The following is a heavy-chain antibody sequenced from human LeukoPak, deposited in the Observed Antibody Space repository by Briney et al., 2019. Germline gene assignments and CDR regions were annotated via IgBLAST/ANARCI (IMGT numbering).Heavy chain of an antibody. V-gene: IGHV1-69*01. Sequence: SVKVSCKASGGTFSSYAISWVRQVPGQGLEWMGGIIPIFGTANYAQKFQGRVTITADESTSTAYMELSSLRSEDTAVYYCASADIVVVPAAYGYFDYWGQGTLVTASS. CDR1: GGTFSSYA. J-gene: IGHJ4*02. CDR3: ASADIVVVPAAYGYFDY. CDR2: IIPIFGTA. D-gene: IGHD2-2*01.